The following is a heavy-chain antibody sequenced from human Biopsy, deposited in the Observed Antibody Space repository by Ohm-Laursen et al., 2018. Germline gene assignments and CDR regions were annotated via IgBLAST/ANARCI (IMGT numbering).Heavy chain of an antibody. CDR2: IIAVSGLV. V-gene: IGHV1-69*17. J-gene: IGHJ4*02. D-gene: IGHD3-3*01. CDR1: GGTFSNYA. CDR3: ATPFQYYDSWGGYPPFDH. Sequence: SSVKVSCKASGGTFSNYAISWVRQASGEGLEWMGGIIAVSGLVNYAPKFQGRVSITADKSTTTAYMELSNLKSEDTAVYYCATPFQYYDSWGGYPPFDHWGQGTLVTVSS.